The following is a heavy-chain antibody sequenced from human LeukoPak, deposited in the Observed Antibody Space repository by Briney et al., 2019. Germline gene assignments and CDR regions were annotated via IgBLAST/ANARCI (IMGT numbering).Heavy chain of an antibody. D-gene: IGHD3-22*01. CDR3: ARDCPYYYDRSGYCILHY. J-gene: IGHJ4*02. CDR2: ISAYNGNT. V-gene: IGHV1-18*01. Sequence: GASVKVSCKASGYTFTSYGISWVRQAPGQGLEWMGWISAYNGNTNYAQKLQGRVTMTTDTSTSTAYMELRSLRSDDTAVYYCARDCPYYYDRSGYCILHYWGQGTLVTVSS. CDR1: GYTFTSYG.